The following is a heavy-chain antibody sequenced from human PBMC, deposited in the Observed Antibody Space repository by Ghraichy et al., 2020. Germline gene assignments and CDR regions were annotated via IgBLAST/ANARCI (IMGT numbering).Heavy chain of an antibody. CDR2: INHSGST. J-gene: IGHJ4*02. V-gene: IGHV4-34*01. D-gene: IGHD3-16*01. CDR1: GGSFSGYY. Sequence: SQTLSLTCAVYGGSFSGYYWSWIRQPPGKGLEWIGEINHSGSTNYNPSLKSRVTISVDTSKNQFSLKLSSVTAADTAVYYCARGGGETNDYWGQGTLVTVSS. CDR3: ARGGGETNDY.